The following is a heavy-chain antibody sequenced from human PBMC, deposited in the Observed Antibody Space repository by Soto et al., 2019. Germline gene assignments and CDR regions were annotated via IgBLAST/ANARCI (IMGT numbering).Heavy chain of an antibody. CDR2: IIPIFGTP. V-gene: IGHV1-69*13. Sequence: ASVKVSCKASGGTFSSYAISWVRQAPGQGLEWMGGIIPIFGTPNYAQNFQGRVTITADDSTSTAYMGLSSLRSEDTAVYYCAKSAAIYYYGMDVWGQGTTVTVSS. J-gene: IGHJ6*02. CDR3: AKSAAIYYYGMDV. CDR1: GGTFSSYA.